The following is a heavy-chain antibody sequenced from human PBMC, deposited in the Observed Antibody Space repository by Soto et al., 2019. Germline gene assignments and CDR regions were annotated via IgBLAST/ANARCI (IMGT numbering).Heavy chain of an antibody. CDR3: ARDNPYYGDYIFDY. CDR2: ISSSSSFI. J-gene: IGHJ4*02. Sequence: EVQLVESGGGLVKPGGSLRLSCSASGFTFSSYAMNWVRQAPGKGLEWVSSISSSSSFIYYADSVKGRFTISRDNAKNSLYLQMNSLRAEDTALYFCARDNPYYGDYIFDYWGQGTPVTVSS. D-gene: IGHD4-17*01. V-gene: IGHV3-21*01. CDR1: GFTFSSYA.